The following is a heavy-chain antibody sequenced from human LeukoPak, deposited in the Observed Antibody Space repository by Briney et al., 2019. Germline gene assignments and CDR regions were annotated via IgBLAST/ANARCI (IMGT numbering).Heavy chain of an antibody. J-gene: IGHJ4*02. Sequence: GGSLRLSCAASGFTFRNYAMTWVRPAPGKGLDWVSVVTVIGDTTYYADSLKGRFTLSRDNSRNTLYLQMNSLRAEDTAVYHCARNAADCTTSACYDSWGQGTLVTVSS. D-gene: IGHD2-8*01. CDR1: GFTFRNYA. V-gene: IGHV3-23*01. CDR2: VTVIGDTT. CDR3: ARNAADCTTSACYDS.